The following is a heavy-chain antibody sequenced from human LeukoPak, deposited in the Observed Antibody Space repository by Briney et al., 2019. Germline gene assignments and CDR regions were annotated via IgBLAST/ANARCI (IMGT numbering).Heavy chain of an antibody. V-gene: IGHV4-59*08. CDR1: GGSISDDY. J-gene: IGHJ4*02. CDR2: IDSSGST. Sequence: MTSETLSLTCTVSGGSISDDYWSWIRQSPGGGLEWIAYIDSSGSTTYNPSLKSRATISLDAFNNQFSLKLRSVIAADTAVYYCARLTSGWHPYQFDYWGQGTLVTVSS. CDR3: ARLTSGWHPYQFDY. D-gene: IGHD6-19*01.